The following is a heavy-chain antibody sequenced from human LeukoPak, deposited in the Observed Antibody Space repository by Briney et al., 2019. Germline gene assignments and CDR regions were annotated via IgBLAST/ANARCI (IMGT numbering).Heavy chain of an antibody. V-gene: IGHV4-59*08. J-gene: IGHJ4*02. D-gene: IGHD6-25*01. CDR3: ARLYGSGYHDGDF. Sequence: PSETLSLTCTVSGVSIRSYYWSWIRQPPGKGLEWIGYIYCSGTTNYNPSLKSRVTFSIDSTKNHFSLKLTSVRAADTAVYYCARLYGSGYHDGDFWGQGSLVTVSS. CDR2: IYCSGTT. CDR1: GVSIRSYY.